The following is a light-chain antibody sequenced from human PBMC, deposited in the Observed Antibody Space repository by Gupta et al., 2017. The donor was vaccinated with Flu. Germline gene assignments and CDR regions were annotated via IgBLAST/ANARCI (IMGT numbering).Light chain of an antibody. J-gene: IGKJ1*01. CDR3: MQGTHWPT. CDR1: QSLVHSNGNTY. Sequence: DVVMTQSPLSLPVTLGQPASISCRSSQSLVHSNGNTYLTWFQQRPGQSPRRLIYRVSNRDSGVPDRFSGSGSGTDFTLTISRVEAEDVGVYSCMQGTHWPTFGQGTKVEIK. V-gene: IGKV2-30*02. CDR2: RVS.